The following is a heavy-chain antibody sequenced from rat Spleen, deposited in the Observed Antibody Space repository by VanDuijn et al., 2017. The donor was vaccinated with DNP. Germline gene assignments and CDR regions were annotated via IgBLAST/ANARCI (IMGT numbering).Heavy chain of an antibody. CDR2: IWRGGTT. CDR1: GFSLTSYN. J-gene: IGHJ2*01. V-gene: IGHV2-30*01. D-gene: IGHD1-11*01. CDR3: AANYGGYSAPDY. Sequence: QVQLKESGPGLVQPSQTLSLTCTVSGFSLTSYNVHWVRQPTGKGLEWMGVIWRGGTTDYSSALRSRLSISRDTSKSQVFLKMSSLQTEDTATYYCAANYGGYSAPDYWGQGVMVTVSS.